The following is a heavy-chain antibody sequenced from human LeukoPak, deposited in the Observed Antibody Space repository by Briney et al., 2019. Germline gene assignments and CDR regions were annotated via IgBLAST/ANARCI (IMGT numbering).Heavy chain of an antibody. D-gene: IGHD1-1*01. Sequence: SETLSLTCTVSGGSISNYYWSWIRQPPGKALEWIGYIYYSGSTNYNPSLKSRVTISVDTSSNQFSLKLNSVTAADTAVYYCARNTTVTDWYFDLWGRGTLVTVSS. V-gene: IGHV4-59*08. CDR2: IYYSGST. CDR3: ARNTTVTDWYFDL. CDR1: GGSISNYY. J-gene: IGHJ2*01.